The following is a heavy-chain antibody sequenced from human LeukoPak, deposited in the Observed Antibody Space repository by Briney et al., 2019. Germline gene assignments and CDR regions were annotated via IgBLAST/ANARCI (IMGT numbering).Heavy chain of an antibody. CDR2: IRNDGSNK. CDR1: GFTFSKHG. CDR3: AKDINSHCRGDCSDY. D-gene: IGHD2-15*01. J-gene: IGHJ4*02. Sequence: GGSLRLSCAASGFTFSKHGMHWVRQAPGKGLEWVAFIRNDGSNKYYADSVKGRFTISRDNSKYTVDLQMNSLRAEDTAIYYCAKDINSHCRGDCSDYWGQGTLVIVSS. V-gene: IGHV3-30*02.